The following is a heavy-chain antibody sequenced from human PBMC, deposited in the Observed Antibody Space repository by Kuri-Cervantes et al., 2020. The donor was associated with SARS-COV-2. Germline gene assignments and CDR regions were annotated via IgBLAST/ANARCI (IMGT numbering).Heavy chain of an antibody. J-gene: IGHJ6*03. D-gene: IGHD1-1*01. CDR2: ISGSGGST. CDR3: ARGGSWNYYYYMDV. V-gene: IGHV3-23*01. Sequence: GESLKISCAASGFTFSSMNLVRQAPGTGLEWVSAISGSGGSTYYADPVKGRFTISRDNSKNTLYLQMNNLRAGDTVVYYCARGGSWNYYYYMDVWGKGTTDTFSS. CDR1: GFTFSS.